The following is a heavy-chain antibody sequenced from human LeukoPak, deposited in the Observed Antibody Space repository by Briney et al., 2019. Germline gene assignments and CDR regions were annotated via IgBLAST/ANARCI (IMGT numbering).Heavy chain of an antibody. D-gene: IGHD3-16*01. J-gene: IGHJ3*01. V-gene: IGHV4-59*08. Sequence: SETPSLTCTVSGGSISSHYWSWIRQPPGKGLEWIGYIYNSGSTNCNPSLKSRVTISLDTSKNQFSLHLTSVTAADTAVYFCARDDYGVFDAFDVWGQGTVVTVSS. CDR3: ARDDYGVFDAFDV. CDR1: GGSISSHY. CDR2: IYNSGST.